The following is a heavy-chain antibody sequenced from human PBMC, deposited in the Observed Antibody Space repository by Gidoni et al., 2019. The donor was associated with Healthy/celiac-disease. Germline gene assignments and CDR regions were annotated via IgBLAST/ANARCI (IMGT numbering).Heavy chain of an antibody. CDR3: AKGGAVVTPFDY. V-gene: IGHV3-30*18. CDR1: GFAFSSYG. D-gene: IGHD3-22*01. CDR2: ISYDGSNK. Sequence: QVQLVESGGGVVQTGRSLRLSCAASGFAFSSYGMHWVRQAPGKGLGWVAFISYDGSNKYYADSVKGRFTISRDNSKNTLYLQMNSLRAEDTAVYYCAKGGAVVTPFDYWGQGTLVTVSS. J-gene: IGHJ4*02.